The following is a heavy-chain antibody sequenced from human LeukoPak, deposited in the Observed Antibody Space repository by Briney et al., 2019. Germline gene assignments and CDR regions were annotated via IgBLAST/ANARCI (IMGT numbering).Heavy chain of an antibody. V-gene: IGHV1-24*01. CDR2: FDPEDGET. D-gene: IGHD5-12*01. J-gene: IGHJ4*02. CDR3: ATLTKYSGYDWRVL. Sequence: ASVKVSCKVSGYTLTELSMHWVRQAPGKGLEWMGGFDPEDGETIYAQKFQGRVTMTEDTSTDTAYMELSSLRSEDTAVYYCATLTKYSGYDWRVLWGQGTLVTVSS. CDR1: GYTLTELS.